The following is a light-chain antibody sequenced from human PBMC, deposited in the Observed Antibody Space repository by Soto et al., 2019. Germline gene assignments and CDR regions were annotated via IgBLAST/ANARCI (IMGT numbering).Light chain of an antibody. CDR1: SSNIGAGYH. CDR2: DNH. CDR3: GTWDTSLSAGV. Sequence: QSVLTQPPSVSGAPGQRVTISCTGNSSNIGAGYHVHWYQQLPGTAPKLLIYDNHNRPSGIPDRFSGSKSGTSATLGITGLQPGDEADYYCGTWDTSLSAGVFGSGTKVTVL. J-gene: IGLJ1*01. V-gene: IGLV1-51*01.